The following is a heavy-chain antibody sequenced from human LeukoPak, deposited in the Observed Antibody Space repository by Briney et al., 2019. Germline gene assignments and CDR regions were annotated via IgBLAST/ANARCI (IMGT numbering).Heavy chain of an antibody. J-gene: IGHJ3*02. CDR1: GGTFSSYA. CDR3: ARWPLAFYAFDI. V-gene: IGHV1-69*04. CDR2: IIPILGIA. D-gene: IGHD2/OR15-2a*01. Sequence: GASVKVSCKASGGTFSSYAISWVRQAPGQGLEWMGRIIPILGIANYAQKFQGRVTITADKSTSTAYMELRSLRSDDTAVYYCARWPLAFYAFDIWGQGTMVTVSS.